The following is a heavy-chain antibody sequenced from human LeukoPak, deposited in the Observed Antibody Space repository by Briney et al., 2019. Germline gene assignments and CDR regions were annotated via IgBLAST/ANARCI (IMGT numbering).Heavy chain of an antibody. J-gene: IGHJ5*02. CDR2: MNPDSGNT. Sequence: GASVKVSCKASGYTFTIYDINWVRQAAGQGLEWMGWMNPDSGNTGFAQKFQGRVTMTRSTSISTAYMGLSCLTSEDTAVYYCAVHLPGDYLDPWGQGTLVTVSS. CDR3: AVHLPGDYLDP. V-gene: IGHV1-8*01. D-gene: IGHD4-17*01. CDR1: GYTFTIYD.